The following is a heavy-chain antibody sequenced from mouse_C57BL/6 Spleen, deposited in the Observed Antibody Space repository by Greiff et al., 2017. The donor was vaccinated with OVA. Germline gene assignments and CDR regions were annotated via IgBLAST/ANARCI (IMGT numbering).Heavy chain of an antibody. V-gene: IGHV5-16*01. CDR2: INYDGSST. D-gene: IGHD2-3*01. Sequence: EVKLMESEGGLVQPGSSMKLSCTASGFTFSDYYMAWVRQVPEKGLEWVANINYDGSSTYYLDSLKSRFIISRDNAKNILYLQMSSLKSEDTATYYCARVDDGYYGAMDYRGQGTSVTVSS. CDR1: GFTFSDYY. J-gene: IGHJ4*01. CDR3: ARVDDGYYGAMDY.